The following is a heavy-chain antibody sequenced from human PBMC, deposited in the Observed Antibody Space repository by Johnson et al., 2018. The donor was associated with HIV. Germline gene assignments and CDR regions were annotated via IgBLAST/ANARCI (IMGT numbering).Heavy chain of an antibody. CDR3: ASLYYDSSGYYRAGAFDI. V-gene: IGHV3-66*03. CDR2: IYSGGNT. D-gene: IGHD3-22*01. CDR1: GFTVSSNY. Sequence: DVQVVESGGGLIQPGGSLRLSCAASGFTVSSNYMSWVRQAPGKGLEWVSVIYSGGNTYYADSVKGRFTISRDNSKNTLYLQMNSLRAEDTAVYYCASLYYDSSGYYRAGAFDIWGQGTMVTVSS. J-gene: IGHJ3*02.